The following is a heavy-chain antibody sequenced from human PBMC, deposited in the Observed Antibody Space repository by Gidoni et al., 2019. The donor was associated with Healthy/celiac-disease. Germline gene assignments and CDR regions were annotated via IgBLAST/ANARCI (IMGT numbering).Heavy chain of an antibody. CDR2: ISSSSSYI. Sequence: VQLVESGGGLVKPGGSLRLSCAASGFTFSSYSMNWVRQAPGKGLEWVSSISSSSSYIYYADSVKGRFTISRDNAKNSLYLQMNSLRAEDTAVYYCAREGLNSSSWYIGWFDPWGQGTLVTVSS. CDR3: AREGLNSSSWYIGWFDP. CDR1: GFTFSSYS. V-gene: IGHV3-21*01. D-gene: IGHD6-13*01. J-gene: IGHJ5*02.